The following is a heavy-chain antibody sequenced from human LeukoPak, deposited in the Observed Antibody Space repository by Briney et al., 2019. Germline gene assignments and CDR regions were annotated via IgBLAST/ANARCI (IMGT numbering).Heavy chain of an antibody. CDR2: IYSSGNT. CDR1: GGSISTTNYY. CDR3: ARRHPSSGYSSSWYYFNY. Sequence: SETLSLTCTVSGGSISTTNYYWGWIRQPPGRDLEWIGSIYSSGNTYYNPSLESRVTISVDTSKNQFSLKLSSVTAADTAVYYCARRHPSSGYSSSWYYFNYWGQGTLVTVSS. J-gene: IGHJ4*02. V-gene: IGHV4-39*01. D-gene: IGHD6-13*01.